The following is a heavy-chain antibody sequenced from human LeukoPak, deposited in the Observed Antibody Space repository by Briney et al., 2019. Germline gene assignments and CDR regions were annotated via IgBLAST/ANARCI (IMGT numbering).Heavy chain of an antibody. D-gene: IGHD3-22*01. CDR2: TYYRSKWYN. J-gene: IGHJ4*02. CDR3: ARTSAHITMIVVVIPLFDY. CDR1: GDSVSSNSAA. V-gene: IGHV6-1*01. Sequence: SQTLSLTCAISGDSVSSNSAAWNWIRQSPSRGLEWLGRTYYRSKWYNDYAVSVKSRITINPDTSKNQFSLQLNSVTPEDTAVYYCARTSAHITMIVVVIPLFDYWGQGTLVTVSS.